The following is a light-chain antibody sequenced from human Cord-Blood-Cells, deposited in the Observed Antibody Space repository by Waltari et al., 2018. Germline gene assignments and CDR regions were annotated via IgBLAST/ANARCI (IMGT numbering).Light chain of an antibody. CDR1: QGISNY. Sequence: DIQMTQSPSSLSASVGDRVTITCRASQGISNYLAWFPQKPGKAPKSLIFAACSLQRGVPTKFCGRRSGTDFTLSLSGLQPEDFATYYCQKDNRYPNTFGQGTRLEIK. CDR3: QKDNRYPNT. J-gene: IGKJ5*01. V-gene: IGKV1-16*02. CDR2: AAC.